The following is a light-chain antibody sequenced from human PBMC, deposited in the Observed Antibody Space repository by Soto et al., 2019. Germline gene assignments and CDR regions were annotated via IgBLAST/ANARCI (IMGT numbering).Light chain of an antibody. CDR2: SVS. CDR3: CSSTGSDIHDV. V-gene: IGLV2-14*03. J-gene: IGLJ1*01. CDR1: SSGVGAYNY. Sequence: QSALTQPASVSGSPGQSIAISCTGTSSGVGAYNYVSWYQHHPGKAPELIIYSVSHRPSGVSDRFSGSTSGNTASLTISGLQAEDEADYYCCSSTGSDIHDVFGAGTKLTVL.